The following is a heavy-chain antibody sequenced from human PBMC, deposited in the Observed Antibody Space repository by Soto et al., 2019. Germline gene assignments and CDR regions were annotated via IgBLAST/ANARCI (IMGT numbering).Heavy chain of an antibody. Sequence: ASVKVSCKASGYTFTGYYMHWVRQAPGQGLEWMGWINPNSGGTNYAQKFQGWVTMTRDTSISTAYMELSRLRSDDTAVYYCARDHIGSGWSPGPNGMDVWGQGTTVTVSS. CDR3: ARDHIGSGWSPGPNGMDV. V-gene: IGHV1-2*04. CDR1: GYTFTGYY. J-gene: IGHJ6*02. CDR2: INPNSGGT. D-gene: IGHD6-19*01.